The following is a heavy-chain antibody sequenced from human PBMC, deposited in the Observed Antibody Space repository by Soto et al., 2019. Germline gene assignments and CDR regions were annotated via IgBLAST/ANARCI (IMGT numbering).Heavy chain of an antibody. D-gene: IGHD3-3*01. J-gene: IGHJ4*02. CDR1: VLSFVSYS. V-gene: IGHV3-23*01. CDR2: ISGSDGKT. CDR3: ARWSYLDY. Sequence: PGLSLRLSCAGSVLSFVSYSLSWVRQAPGKGLEWVSTISGSDGKTFYADSVKGRFSISRDTSQNTLYLQMNSLRADDTAIYYCARWSYLDYWGQGTRVTVSS.